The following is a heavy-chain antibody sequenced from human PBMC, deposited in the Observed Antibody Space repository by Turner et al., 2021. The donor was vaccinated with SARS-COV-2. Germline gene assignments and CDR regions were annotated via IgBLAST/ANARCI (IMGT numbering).Heavy chain of an antibody. Sequence: QVQLVPSGAEVKKPVASVKVSFKAVGYTFDTYGVVWVRQAPGQGLEWMGWISGYNGNRNYEQSLEGRVTMATDTSTNTAYMELRSLTSADTGVYFCARGSLWFDDLRENAFDVWGQGTLVTVSS. CDR1: GYTFDTYG. CDR3: ARGSLWFDDLRENAFDV. V-gene: IGHV1-18*01. D-gene: IGHD3-16*01. CDR2: ISGYNGNR. J-gene: IGHJ3*01.